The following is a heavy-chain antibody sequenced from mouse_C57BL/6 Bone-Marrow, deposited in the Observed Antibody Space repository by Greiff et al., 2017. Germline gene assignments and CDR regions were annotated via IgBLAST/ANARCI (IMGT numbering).Heavy chain of an antibody. CDR1: GYTFTSYG. J-gene: IGHJ1*03. CDR2: IYPRSGNT. CDR3: ARKGIVKGSTTVFITTVVAGYFDV. D-gene: IGHD1-1*01. V-gene: IGHV1-81*01. Sequence: VQLQQSGAELARPGASVKLSCKASGYTFTSYGISWVKQRTGQGLEWIGEIYPRSGNTYYNEKFKGKATLTVDKSSSTAYMELRSLTSEDSAVYFCARKGIVKGSTTVFITTVVAGYFDVWGTGTTVTVSS.